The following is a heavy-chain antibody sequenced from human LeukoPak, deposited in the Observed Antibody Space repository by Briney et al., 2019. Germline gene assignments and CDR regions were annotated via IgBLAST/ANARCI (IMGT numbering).Heavy chain of an antibody. J-gene: IGHJ4*02. V-gene: IGHV1-18*04. CDR1: GYTFTGYY. D-gene: IGHD3-3*01. CDR3: ARDPAYYDFWSGYYYSPYFDY. Sequence: GATVKVSCKASGYTFTGYYMHWVRQAPGQGLEWMGWISAYNGDTNYAQKLQGRVTMTTDTSTSTAYMELRSLRSDDTAVYYCARDPAYYDFWSGYYYSPYFDYWGQGTLVTVSS. CDR2: ISAYNGDT.